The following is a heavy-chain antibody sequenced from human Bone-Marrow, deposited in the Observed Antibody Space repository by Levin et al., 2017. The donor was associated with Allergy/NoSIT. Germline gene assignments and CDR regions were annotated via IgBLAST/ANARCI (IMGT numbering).Heavy chain of an antibody. J-gene: IGHJ6*03. CDR3: AKAETTVMLDYSYFDV. Sequence: VASVKVSCRISGFIFADYAMNWVRQAPGRGLEWVSSLDGSSGKTHYADSVKGRFTISREYSKDTLFLQMNSLRAEDTARYYCAKAETTVMLDYSYFDVWGEGTAVTVSS. V-gene: IGHV3-23*01. CDR2: LDGSSGKT. CDR1: GFIFADYA. D-gene: IGHD4-17*01.